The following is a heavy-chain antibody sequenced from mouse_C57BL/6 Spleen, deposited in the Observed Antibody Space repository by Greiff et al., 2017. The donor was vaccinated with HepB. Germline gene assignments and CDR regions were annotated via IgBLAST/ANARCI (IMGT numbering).Heavy chain of an antibody. CDR1: GYTFTDYE. D-gene: IGHD1-1*01. CDR2: IDPETGGT. CDR3: TRGGFITTFMDY. V-gene: IGHV1-15*01. J-gene: IGHJ4*01. Sequence: QVQLKESGAELVRPGASVTLSCKASGYTFTDYEMHWVKQTPVHGLEWIGAIDPETGGTAYNQKFKGKAILTADKSSSTAYMELRSLTSEDSAVYYCTRGGFITTFMDYWGQGTSVTVSS.